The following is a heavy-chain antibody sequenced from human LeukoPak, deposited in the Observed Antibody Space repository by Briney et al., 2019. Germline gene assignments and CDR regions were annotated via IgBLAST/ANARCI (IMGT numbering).Heavy chain of an antibody. CDR2: ISAYNGNT. J-gene: IGHJ6*03. D-gene: IGHD2-15*01. CDR1: GYTFTSYG. V-gene: IGHV1-18*01. CDR3: ARGIVVVVAATRGEGGGYYYYMDV. Sequence: ASVKVSCKASGYTFTSYGISWVRQAPGQGLEWMGWISAYNGNTNYAQKLQGRVTMTTDTSTSTAYMGLRSLRSDDTAVYYCARGIVVVVAATRGEGGGYYYYMDVWGKGTTVTVSS.